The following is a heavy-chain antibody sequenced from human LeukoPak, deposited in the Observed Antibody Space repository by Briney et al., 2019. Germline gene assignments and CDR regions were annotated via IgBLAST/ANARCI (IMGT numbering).Heavy chain of an antibody. CDR3: ARDVSLDF. Sequence: GGSLRLSCAASGFTFSSYAMHWVRQAPGKGLEWVAVISYDGSYKNSANSVKGRFTISRDNSKNTLYLQMNSLRVEDTAVYYCARDVSLDFWGQGTLVTVSS. V-gene: IGHV3-30*04. CDR2: ISYDGSYK. CDR1: GFTFSSYA. J-gene: IGHJ4*02.